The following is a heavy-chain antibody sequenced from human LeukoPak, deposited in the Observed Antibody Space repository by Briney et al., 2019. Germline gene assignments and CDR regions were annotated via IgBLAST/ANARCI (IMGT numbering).Heavy chain of an antibody. V-gene: IGHV3-23*01. J-gene: IGHJ6*03. D-gene: IGHD5-18*01. CDR1: GFTFSSSA. CDR3: AKDLRGYSYGWAGNYMDV. Sequence: PGGSLRLSCVASGFTFSSSAMNWVRQAPGKGLEWVSAISGSGITTYYADSVKGRFTISRDNSKNTVFLQMNSLRAEDTAVYYCAKDLRGYSYGWAGNYMDVWGKGTTVTVSS. CDR2: ISGSGITT.